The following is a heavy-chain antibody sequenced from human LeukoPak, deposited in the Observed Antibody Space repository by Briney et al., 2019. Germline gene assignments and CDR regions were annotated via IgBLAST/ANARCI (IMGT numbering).Heavy chain of an antibody. J-gene: IGHJ3*02. D-gene: IGHD4-23*01. CDR2: IYYSGST. CDR1: GGSVSSGSYY. Sequence: PSETLSLTCTVSGGSVSSGSYYWSWIRQPPGKGLEWIGYIYYSGSTNYNPSLKSRVTISVDTSKNQFSLKLSSVTAADTAVYYCASYYGGNSGAFDIWGQGTMVTVSS. V-gene: IGHV4-61*01. CDR3: ASYYGGNSGAFDI.